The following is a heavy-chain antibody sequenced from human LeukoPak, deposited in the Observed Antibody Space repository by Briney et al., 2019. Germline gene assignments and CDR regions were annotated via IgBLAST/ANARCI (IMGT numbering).Heavy chain of an antibody. V-gene: IGHV4-34*01. D-gene: IGHD3-22*01. CDR3: ARGRQDVTMIVVVMTAVSYYLDV. CDR2: MNPSGST. CDR1: GGSFSGYY. J-gene: IGHJ6*03. Sequence: PSETLSLTCAVYGGSFSGYYWTWIRQTPEKGLEWIGEMNPSGSTSYNPSLKSRVTLSVDTSKNQFSLKLSSVTAADMAVYYCARGRQDVTMIVVVMTAVSYYLDVWGKGTTVTVS.